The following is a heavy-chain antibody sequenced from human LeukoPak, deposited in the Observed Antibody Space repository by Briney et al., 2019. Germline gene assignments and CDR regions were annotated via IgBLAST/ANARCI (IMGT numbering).Heavy chain of an antibody. D-gene: IGHD3-10*01. CDR3: ARRPNLTYYYGSGSYTAYAFDF. CDR1: GGSISSYY. V-gene: IGHV4-59*08. CDR2: IYYSGST. Sequence: SETLSLTCTVSGGSISSYYWSWIRQPPGKGLEWIGYIYYSGSTNYNPSLKSRVTISVDTSKNQFSLKLSSVTAADTAVYYCARRPNLTYYYGSGSYTAYAFDFWGQGTMVTVSS. J-gene: IGHJ3*01.